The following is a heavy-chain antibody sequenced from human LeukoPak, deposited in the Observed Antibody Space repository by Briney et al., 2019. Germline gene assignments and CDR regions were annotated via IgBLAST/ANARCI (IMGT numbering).Heavy chain of an antibody. CDR2: IYYSGST. Sequence: SETLSLTCTVSGGSISSYYWSWIRQPPGKGLEWIGYIYYSGSTNYNPSLKSRVTISVDTSKNQFSLKLSSVTAADTAVYCCARGPYNYFDYWGQGTLVTVSS. V-gene: IGHV4-59*01. CDR1: GGSISSYY. J-gene: IGHJ4*02. D-gene: IGHD1-14*01. CDR3: ARGPYNYFDY.